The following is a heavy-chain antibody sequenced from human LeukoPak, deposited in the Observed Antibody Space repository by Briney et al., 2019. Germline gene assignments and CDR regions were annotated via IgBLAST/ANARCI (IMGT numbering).Heavy chain of an antibody. CDR3: TRDRMYSSSWYGAYYYYYYMDV. CDR2: IRSKAYGGTT. D-gene: IGHD6-13*01. Sequence: GGSLRLSCAASGFTFSSYGMHWVRQAPGKGLEWVGFIRSKAYGGTTEYAASVKGRFTISRDDSKSIAYLQMNSLKTEDTAVYYCTRDRMYSSSWYGAYYYYYYMDVWGKGTTVTVSS. J-gene: IGHJ6*03. V-gene: IGHV3-49*04. CDR1: GFTFSSYG.